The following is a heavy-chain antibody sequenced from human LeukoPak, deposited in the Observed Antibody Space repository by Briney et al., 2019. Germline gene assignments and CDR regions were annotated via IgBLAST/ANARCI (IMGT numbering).Heavy chain of an antibody. CDR3: AKDPRGSYSQYFDY. V-gene: IGHV3-23*01. J-gene: IGHJ4*02. CDR2: IGGSGAST. CDR1: GFIFSSYS. D-gene: IGHD1-26*01. Sequence: GGSLRLSCAASGFIFSSYSMSWVRQAPGKGLEWVAAIGGSGASTYYADSVKGRFTISRDNFKNTLYLQMNSLRAEDTAVYYCAKDPRGSYSQYFDYWGQGTLVTVSS.